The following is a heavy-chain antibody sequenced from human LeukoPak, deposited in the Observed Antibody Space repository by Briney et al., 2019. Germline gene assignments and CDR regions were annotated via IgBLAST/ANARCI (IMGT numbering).Heavy chain of an antibody. D-gene: IGHD7-27*01. CDR1: GDSVSNYSAA. CDR2: TYYRSRWYT. CDR3: ARSLRGTYLGALDS. Sequence: SQTLSLTCVITGDSVSNYSAAWEWIRQSPSRGLEWLGRTYYRSRWYTDYAPAVKSRITVSPDTSKNQFSLQLNSVTPEDTAVYYCARSLRGTYLGALDSWGQGTLVTASS. V-gene: IGHV6-1*01. J-gene: IGHJ5*01.